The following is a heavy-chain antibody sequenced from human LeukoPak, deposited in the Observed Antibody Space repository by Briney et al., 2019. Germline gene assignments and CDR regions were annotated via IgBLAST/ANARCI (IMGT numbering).Heavy chain of an antibody. CDR1: GGSISSYY. V-gene: IGHV4-59*12. J-gene: IGHJ4*02. CDR2: IYHSGST. Sequence: PSETLSLTCTVSGGSISSYYWSWIRQPPGKGLEWIGYIYHSGSTYYNPSLKSRVTISVDRSKNQFSLKLSSVTAADTAVYYCARAESGSYFDYWGQGTLVTVSS. CDR3: ARAESGSYFDY. D-gene: IGHD1-26*01.